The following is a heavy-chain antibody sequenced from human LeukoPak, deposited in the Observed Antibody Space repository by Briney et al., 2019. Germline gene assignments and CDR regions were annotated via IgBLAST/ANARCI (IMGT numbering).Heavy chain of an antibody. D-gene: IGHD1-26*01. V-gene: IGHV3-30-3*01. CDR2: ISYDGSNK. Sequence: PGGSLRLSCAASGFTFSSYAMHWVRQAPGKGLEWVAVISYDGSNKYYADSVKGRFTISRDNSKNTLYLQMNSLRAEDTAVYYCAREAWELLGGVYYYYGMDVWGQGTTVTVSS. CDR3: AREAWELLGGVYYYYGMDV. CDR1: GFTFSSYA. J-gene: IGHJ6*02.